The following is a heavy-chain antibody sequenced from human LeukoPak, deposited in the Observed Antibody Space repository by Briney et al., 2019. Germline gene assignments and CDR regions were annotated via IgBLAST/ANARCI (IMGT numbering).Heavy chain of an antibody. V-gene: IGHV3-23*01. CDR1: GFTVSSNY. CDR3: AITPGHYYDSSGYRPFDY. J-gene: IGHJ4*02. CDR2: ISGSGGST. Sequence: GWSLRLSCAASGFTVSSNYMSWVRQAPGKGLEWVSAISGSGGSTYYADSVKGRFTISRDNSKNTLYLQMNSLRAEDTAVYYCAITPGHYYDSSGYRPFDYWGQGTLITVSS. D-gene: IGHD3-22*01.